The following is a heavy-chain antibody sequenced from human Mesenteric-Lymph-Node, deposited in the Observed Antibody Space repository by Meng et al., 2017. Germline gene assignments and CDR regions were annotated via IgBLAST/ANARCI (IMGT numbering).Heavy chain of an antibody. CDR3: AKCPMGGVAKLDY. V-gene: IGHV3-23*01. J-gene: IGHJ4*02. CDR1: GFIFSSYA. Sequence: GESLKISCAASGFIFSSYAVSWVRQAPGKGLEWVSGISGSGGSTYYAGSVKGRFTISRDNSKNTLYLQMNSLRAEDTAVYYCAKCPMGGVAKLDYWGQGTLVTVSS. CDR2: ISGSGGST. D-gene: IGHD3-3*01.